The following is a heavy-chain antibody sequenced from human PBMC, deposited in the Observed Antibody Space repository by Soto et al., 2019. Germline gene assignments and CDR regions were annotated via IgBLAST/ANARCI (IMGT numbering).Heavy chain of an antibody. V-gene: IGHV4-31*03. CDR1: GGSISSGGYY. D-gene: IGHD2-15*01. J-gene: IGHJ3*02. CDR3: AREGSGGTWDAFDI. CDR2: IYYSGST. Sequence: PSETLSLTCTVSGGSISSGGYYWSWIRQHPGKGLEWIGYIYYSGSTYYNPSLKSRVTISVDTSKNQFSLKLSSVTAADTAVYYCAREGSGGTWDAFDIWGQGTMVT.